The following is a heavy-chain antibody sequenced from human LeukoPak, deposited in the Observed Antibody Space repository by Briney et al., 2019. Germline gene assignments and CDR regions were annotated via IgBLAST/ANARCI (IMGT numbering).Heavy chain of an antibody. CDR1: GFTFSSYG. CDR3: ATASSSSWYRSY. Sequence: GGSLRLSCAASGFTFSSYGMHWVRQAPGKGLEWVAFIRYDGSNKYYADSVKGRFTISRDNSKNTLYLQMNSLRAEDTAVYYCATASSSSWYRSYWGQGTLVTVSS. D-gene: IGHD6-13*01. V-gene: IGHV3-30*02. CDR2: IRYDGSNK. J-gene: IGHJ4*02.